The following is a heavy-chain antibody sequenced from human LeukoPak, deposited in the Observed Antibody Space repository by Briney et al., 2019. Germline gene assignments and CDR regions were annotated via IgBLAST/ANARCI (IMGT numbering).Heavy chain of an antibody. CDR1: GFTFSSYA. D-gene: IGHD5-24*01. CDR2: ISGSGGST. J-gene: IGHJ4*02. CDR3: AKVRDREGYYFDY. Sequence: PGGSLRLSCAASGFTFSSYAMSWVRQAPGKGLEWVSAISGSGGSTYYADSVKGRFTISRDNSKNTLYLQMNSLRAEDTAVYYWAKVRDREGYYFDYWGQGTLVTVSS. V-gene: IGHV3-23*01.